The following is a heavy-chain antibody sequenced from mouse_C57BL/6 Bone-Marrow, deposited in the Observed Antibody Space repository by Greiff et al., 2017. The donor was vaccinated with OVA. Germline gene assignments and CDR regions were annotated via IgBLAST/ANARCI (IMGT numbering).Heavy chain of an antibody. J-gene: IGHJ3*01. D-gene: IGHD1-1*01. V-gene: IGHV14-4*01. CDR3: TTCYYGSSRFAY. Sequence: EVQLQQSGAELVRPGASVKLSCTASGFNIKDDYMHWVKQRPEQGLEWIGWIDPENGDTEYASKFQGKATITADTSSNTAYLQLSSLTSEDTADYYCTTCYYGSSRFAYWGQGTLVTVSA. CDR1: GFNIKDDY. CDR2: IDPENGDT.